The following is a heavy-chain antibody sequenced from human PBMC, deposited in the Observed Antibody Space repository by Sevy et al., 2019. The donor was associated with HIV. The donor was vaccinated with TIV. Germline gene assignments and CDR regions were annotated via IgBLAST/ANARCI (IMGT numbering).Heavy chain of an antibody. D-gene: IGHD3-10*01. Sequence: GGFLRLSCAASGFTFSSYWMSWVRQAPGKGLEWLATINLDGSETFYVDSVKGRFTISRHNPRKSVYLQMTSLSAEDTAVYYCARLFYGSADYWGQGTLVTVSS. CDR1: GFTFSSYW. CDR2: INLDGSET. CDR3: ARLFYGSADY. V-gene: IGHV3-7*01. J-gene: IGHJ4*02.